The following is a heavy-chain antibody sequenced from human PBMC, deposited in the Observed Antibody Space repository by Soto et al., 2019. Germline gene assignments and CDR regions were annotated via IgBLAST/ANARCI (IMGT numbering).Heavy chain of an antibody. CDR3: ARVYRYYDISTESGGHMDV. CDR2: ISNSGSTT. D-gene: IGHD3-9*01. Sequence: GGSLRLSCAASEFTFSHYYMSWVRQAPGKGLEWISYISNSGSTTYYTDSVKGRFTISRDNAKNSLYLQMNSLRAEDTAVYYCARVYRYYDISTESGGHMDVWGQGTTVTVSS. CDR1: EFTFSHYY. V-gene: IGHV3-11*01. J-gene: IGHJ6*02.